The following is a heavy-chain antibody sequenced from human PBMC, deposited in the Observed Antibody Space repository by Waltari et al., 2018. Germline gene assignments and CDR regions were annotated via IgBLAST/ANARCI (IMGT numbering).Heavy chain of an antibody. CDR2: IYWNDDK. D-gene: IGHD1-26*01. CDR1: GFSLSTSGVG. CDR3: AHRRRYSGSYYGWFDP. J-gene: IGHJ5*02. V-gene: IGHV2-5*01. Sequence: QITLKESGPTLVKPTQTLTLTCTFSGFSLSTSGVGVGWIRHPPGKALEWLALIYWNDDKRYSPSLKSRLTITKDTSKNQVVLTMTNMDPVDTATYYCAHRRRYSGSYYGWFDPWGQGTLVTVSS.